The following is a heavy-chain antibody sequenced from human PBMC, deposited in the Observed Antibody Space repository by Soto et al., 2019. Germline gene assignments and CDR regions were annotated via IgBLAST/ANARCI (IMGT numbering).Heavy chain of an antibody. V-gene: IGHV3-21*01. CDR2: ISSSSSYI. Sequence: GGSLRLSCAASGFTFSSYSMNWVRQAPGKGLEWVSSISSSSSYINYADSVKGRFTISRDNAKNSLYLQMNSLRAEDTAVYYCARDDDYGGNLDYWGQGTLVTVSS. D-gene: IGHD4-17*01. J-gene: IGHJ4*02. CDR1: GFTFSSYS. CDR3: ARDDDYGGNLDY.